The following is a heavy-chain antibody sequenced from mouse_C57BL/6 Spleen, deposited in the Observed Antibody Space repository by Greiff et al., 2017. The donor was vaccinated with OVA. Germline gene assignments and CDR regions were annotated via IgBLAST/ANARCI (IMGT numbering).Heavy chain of an antibody. V-gene: IGHV1-15*01. J-gene: IGHJ2*01. Sequence: QVQLQQSGAELVRPGASVTLSCKASGYTFTDYEMHWVKQTPVHGLEWIGAIDPETGGTAYNQKFKGKAILTADKSSSTAYMELRSLTSEDSAVYYGTSRHNYGSSQYYFDYWGQGTTLSVSS. D-gene: IGHD1-1*01. CDR2: IDPETGGT. CDR3: TSRHNYGSSQYYFDY. CDR1: GYTFTDYE.